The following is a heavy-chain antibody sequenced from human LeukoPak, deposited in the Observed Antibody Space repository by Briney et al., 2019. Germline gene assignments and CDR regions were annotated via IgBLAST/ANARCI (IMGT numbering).Heavy chain of an antibody. Sequence: GGSLRLSCAASGFTFSSYSMNWVRQAPGKGLEWVSSISSSSSYIYYADSVKGRFTISRDNAKNSLYLQMNSLRSDDTAVYYCARAQYNTWPPAPIDYWGQGTLVTVSS. D-gene: IGHD1-1*01. CDR1: GFTFSSYS. V-gene: IGHV3-21*04. J-gene: IGHJ4*02. CDR3: ARAQYNTWPPAPIDY. CDR2: ISSSSSYI.